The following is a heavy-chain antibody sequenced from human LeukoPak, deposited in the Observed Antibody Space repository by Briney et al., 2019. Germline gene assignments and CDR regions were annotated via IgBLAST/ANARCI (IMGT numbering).Heavy chain of an antibody. D-gene: IGHD3-10*01. J-gene: IGHJ4*02. Sequence: GGSLRLSCAASGFTFSSYGMHWVRQAPGKGLEWVAVISYDGSNKYYADSVKGRFTISRDNSKNTLYLQMNSLRAEDTAVYYCAKDQRAVLLWFGEFDYWGQGTLVTVSS. CDR2: ISYDGSNK. CDR1: GFTFSSYG. V-gene: IGHV3-30*18. CDR3: AKDQRAVLLWFGEFDY.